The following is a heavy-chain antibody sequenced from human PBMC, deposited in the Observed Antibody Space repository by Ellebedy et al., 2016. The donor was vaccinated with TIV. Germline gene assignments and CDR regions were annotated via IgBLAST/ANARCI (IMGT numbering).Heavy chain of an antibody. Sequence: GESLKISXAASGFTFSSYSMNWVRQAPGKGLEWVSSISSSSSYIYYADSVKGRFTISRDNAKNSLYLQMNSLRAEDTAVYYCARGPGGLDYWGQGTLVTVSS. CDR1: GFTFSSYS. CDR2: ISSSSSYI. D-gene: IGHD3-16*01. CDR3: ARGPGGLDY. J-gene: IGHJ4*02. V-gene: IGHV3-21*01.